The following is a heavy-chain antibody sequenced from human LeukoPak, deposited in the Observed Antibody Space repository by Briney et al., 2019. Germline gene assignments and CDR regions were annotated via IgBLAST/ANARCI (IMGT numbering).Heavy chain of an antibody. CDR2: IHYSGST. CDR3: ARVNWNPDY. Sequence: SETLSPTCAVSGYSISRGYHWGWIRQPPGKGLEWIGSIHYSGSTYYNSSLKSRVTISIDTSKNQFSLKVSSVTAADTAVYYCARVNWNPDYWGQGTLVTVSS. V-gene: IGHV4-38-2*01. J-gene: IGHJ4*02. D-gene: IGHD1-1*01. CDR1: GYSISRGYH.